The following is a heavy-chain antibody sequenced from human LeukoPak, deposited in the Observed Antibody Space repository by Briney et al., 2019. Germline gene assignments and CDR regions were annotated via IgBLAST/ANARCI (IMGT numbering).Heavy chain of an antibody. D-gene: IGHD5-24*01. CDR3: ATPGGRDGYRAFAY. J-gene: IGHJ4*02. Sequence: GASVKVSCKASGGSFSNYAINWVRQAPGQGLEWMGRIIPIFGTTNYPQKFQGRVTITTDESTNTAYMELSSLRSEDTAVYYCATPGGRDGYRAFAYWGQGSLVTVSS. V-gene: IGHV1-69*05. CDR2: IIPIFGTT. CDR1: GGSFSNYA.